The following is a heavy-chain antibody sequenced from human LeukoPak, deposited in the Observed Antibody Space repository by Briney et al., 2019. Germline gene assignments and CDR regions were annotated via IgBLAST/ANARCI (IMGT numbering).Heavy chain of an antibody. CDR3: AIQLERLYLYAFDI. D-gene: IGHD1-1*01. CDR2: INHSGST. V-gene: IGHV4-34*01. J-gene: IGHJ3*02. CDR1: GGSFSGYY. Sequence: PPETLSLTCAVYGGSFSGYYWSWIRQPPGKGLEWIGEINHSGSTNYNPSLKSRVTISVDTSKNQFSLKLSSVTAADTAVYYCAIQLERLYLYAFDIWGQGTMVTVSS.